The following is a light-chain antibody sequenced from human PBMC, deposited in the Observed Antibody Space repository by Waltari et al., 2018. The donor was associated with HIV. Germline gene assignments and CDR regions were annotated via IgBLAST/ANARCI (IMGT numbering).Light chain of an antibody. CDR3: TSYVDNYHVF. J-gene: IGLJ2*01. V-gene: IGLV2-8*01. Sequence: QSALTQPPSASGSPGQSVTIPCTGTSNDVGAYDYVSWYQQHPGRAPKLLIYEVTKRPSGVPDRFSGSKSGNTASLTVSGLQAEDDGHYYCTSYVDNYHVFFGGGTKLTVL. CDR2: EVT. CDR1: SNDVGAYDY.